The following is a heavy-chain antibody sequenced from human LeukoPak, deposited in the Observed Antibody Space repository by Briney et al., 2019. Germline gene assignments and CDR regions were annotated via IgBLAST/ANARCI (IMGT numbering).Heavy chain of an antibody. Sequence: ASVKVSCKTSGYRFTNFDINWVRQAPGQGLEWMGWMNPDNGNTGYAQKFQGRVSMSGDTSISTAFMVLSSLRSDDPAVYFCARGPRESSSSDYWGQGTLVTVSS. CDR2: MNPDNGNT. D-gene: IGHD6-13*01. CDR1: GYRFTNFD. J-gene: IGHJ4*02. V-gene: IGHV1-8*01. CDR3: ARGPRESSSSDY.